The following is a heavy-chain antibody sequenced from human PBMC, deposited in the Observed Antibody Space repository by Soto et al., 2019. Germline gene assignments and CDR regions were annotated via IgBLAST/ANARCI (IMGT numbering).Heavy chain of an antibody. CDR1: GFPFSSYA. CDR2: INGASTTT. V-gene: IGHV3-48*02. CDR3: ARDLSH. Sequence: DVQLVGSGGGLVQPGGSLRLSCVASGFPFSSYAMHWVRQAPGKGLEWISYINGASTTTFYADSVKGRFTVSRDNAKNSAYLQMSSLRHEDTAFYYCARDLSHWGQGMLVTVSS. J-gene: IGHJ4*02.